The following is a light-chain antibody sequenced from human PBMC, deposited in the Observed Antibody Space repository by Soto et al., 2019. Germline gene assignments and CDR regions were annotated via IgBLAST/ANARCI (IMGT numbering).Light chain of an antibody. CDR3: QQYNTWRSIS. Sequence: EIVMTQSPATLSVSPCERVTLSFSASQSVSNKLGWYQHKPGQAPRLLIYDTSTRAAGTPARFTGSGSGTDFTLTISSLQSEDFAVYYCQQYNTWRSISFGQGTRLEIK. CDR2: DTS. V-gene: IGKV3-15*01. J-gene: IGKJ5*01. CDR1: QSVSNK.